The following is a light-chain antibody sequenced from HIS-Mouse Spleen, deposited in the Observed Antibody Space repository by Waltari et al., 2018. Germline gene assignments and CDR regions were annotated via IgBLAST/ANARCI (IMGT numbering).Light chain of an antibody. CDR1: QIVSSN. J-gene: IGKJ1*01. CDR2: GAS. V-gene: IGKV3-15*01. CDR3: QQYNNWPLWT. Sequence: EIVMTQSPATLSVSPGERATLSCRASQIVSSNLAWYQQKPGQAPRLLIYGASTRATGIPARFSGSGSGTEFTLTISSLQSEDFAVYYCQQYNNWPLWTFGQGTKVEIK.